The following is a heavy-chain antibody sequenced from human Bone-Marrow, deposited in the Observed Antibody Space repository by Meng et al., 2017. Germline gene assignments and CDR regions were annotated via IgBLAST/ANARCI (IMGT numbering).Heavy chain of an antibody. J-gene: IGHJ4*02. CDR3: ARLFSGKNRPFDY. D-gene: IGHD1-26*01. Sequence: ESLKISCKGSGYSFTSYWIGWIRQPPGKGLEWIGNLHYSGSTNYNPSLKSRVTMSVDTSKNQFSLKVSSVTSADTAVYYCARLFSGKNRPFDYWGQGTLVTVSS. CDR1: GYSFTSYW. CDR2: LHYSGST. V-gene: IGHV4-59*01.